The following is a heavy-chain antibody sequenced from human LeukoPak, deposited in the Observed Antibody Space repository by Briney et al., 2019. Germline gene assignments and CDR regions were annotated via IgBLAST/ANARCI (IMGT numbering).Heavy chain of an antibody. Sequence: SETLSLTCTVSGGSISSYYWSWIRQPPGKGLEWIGYIYYRGSTNYNPSLKSRVTISVDTSKNQFSLKLSSVTAADTAVYYCARVPEMSWFDPWGQGTLVTVSS. CDR1: GGSISSYY. CDR3: ARVPEMSWFDP. J-gene: IGHJ5*02. V-gene: IGHV4-59*01. CDR2: IYYRGST.